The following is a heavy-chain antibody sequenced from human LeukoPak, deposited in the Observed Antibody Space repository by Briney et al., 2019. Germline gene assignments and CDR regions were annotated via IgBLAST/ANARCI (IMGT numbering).Heavy chain of an antibody. V-gene: IGHV4-30-4*08. Sequence: SQTLSLTCTVSGGSISSGDYYWSWIRQPPRKGLEWIGYIYYSGSTYYNPSLKSRVTISVDTSKNQFSLKLSSVTAADTAVYYCARGGETAADGTFRYWGQGTLVTVSS. J-gene: IGHJ4*02. CDR3: ARGGETAADGTFRY. CDR1: GGSISSGDYY. CDR2: IYYSGST. D-gene: IGHD6-13*01.